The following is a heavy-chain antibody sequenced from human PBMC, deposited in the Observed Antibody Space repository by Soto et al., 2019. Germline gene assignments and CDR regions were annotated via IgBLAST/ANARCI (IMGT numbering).Heavy chain of an antibody. CDR2: ISGSGGST. J-gene: IGHJ6*02. CDR3: ARDPGSPPGTILHYYGSGSYYNPPYYYGMDV. D-gene: IGHD3-10*01. Sequence: HPGGSLRLSCAASGFTFSSYAMSWVRQAPGKGLEWVSAISGSGGSTYYADSVKGRFTISRDNAKNSLYLQMNSLRAEDTAVYYCARDPGSPPGTILHYYGSGSYYNPPYYYGMDVWGQGTTVTVSS. CDR1: GFTFSSYA. V-gene: IGHV3-23*01.